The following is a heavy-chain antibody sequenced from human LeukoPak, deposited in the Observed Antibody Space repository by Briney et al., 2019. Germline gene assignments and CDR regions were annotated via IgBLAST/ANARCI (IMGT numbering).Heavy chain of an antibody. CDR1: GFTFSSYA. D-gene: IGHD4-11*01. J-gene: IGHJ4*02. V-gene: IGHV3-30-3*02. Sequence: GGSLRLSCAASGFTFSSYAMHWVRQAPGKGLEWVAVISYDGSNKYYADSVKGRFTISRDNSKNTLYLQMNSLRAEDTAVYYCAKYGFRENHDYILDYWGQGTLVTVSS. CDR2: ISYDGSNK. CDR3: AKYGFRENHDYILDY.